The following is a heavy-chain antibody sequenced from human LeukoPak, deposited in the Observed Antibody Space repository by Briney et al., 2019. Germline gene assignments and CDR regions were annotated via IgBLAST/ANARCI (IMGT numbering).Heavy chain of an antibody. Sequence: PGGSLRLSCAASGFTFSSYSMNWVRQAPGKGLEWVSSISSSSSCIYYADSVKGRFTISRDNAKNSLYLQMNSLRAEDTAVYYCARDRGHYDILTGYYFWGQGTLVTVSS. J-gene: IGHJ4*02. CDR1: GFTFSSYS. CDR2: ISSSSSCI. V-gene: IGHV3-21*01. D-gene: IGHD3-9*01. CDR3: ARDRGHYDILTGYYF.